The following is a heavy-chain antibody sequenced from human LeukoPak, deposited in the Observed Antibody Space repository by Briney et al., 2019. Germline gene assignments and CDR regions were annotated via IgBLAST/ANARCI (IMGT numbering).Heavy chain of an antibody. CDR2: IWYDGSNK. Sequence: GGSLRLSCAASGFTFSSYGMHWVRQAPGQGLEWVAVIWYDGSNKYYADSVKGRFTISRDNSRNTLYLQMNSLRAEDTAVYYCAREFQDAFDIWGQGTMVTVSS. J-gene: IGHJ3*02. CDR3: AREFQDAFDI. V-gene: IGHV3-33*01. CDR1: GFTFSSYG.